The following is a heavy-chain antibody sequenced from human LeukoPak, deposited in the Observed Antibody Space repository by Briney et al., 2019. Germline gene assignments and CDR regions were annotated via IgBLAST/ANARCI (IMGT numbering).Heavy chain of an antibody. V-gene: IGHV4-34*01. CDR1: GGSISSYY. CDR3: ARGRIAAAGIRYYYYGMDV. CDR2: INHSGST. J-gene: IGHJ6*02. D-gene: IGHD6-13*01. Sequence: SETLSLTCTVSGGSISSYYWSWIRQPAGKGLEWIGEINHSGSTNYNPSLKSRVTISVDTSKNQFSLKLSSVTAADTAMYYCARGRIAAAGIRYYYYGMDVWGQGTTVTVSS.